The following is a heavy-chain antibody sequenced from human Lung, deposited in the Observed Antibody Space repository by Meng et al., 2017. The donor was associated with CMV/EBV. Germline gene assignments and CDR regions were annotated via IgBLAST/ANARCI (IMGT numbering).Heavy chain of an antibody. J-gene: IGHJ6*02. CDR3: ARVHRQYYYDGMDV. CDR2: INSDGSST. CDR1: GFTFSSYW. V-gene: IGHV3-74*01. Sequence: SCAASGFTFSSYWMHWVRQAPGKGLVWVSRINSDGSSTSYADSVKGRFTISRDNAKNTVYLQMNSLRAEDTAVYNRARVHRQYYYDGMDVWGQGTTVTVSS.